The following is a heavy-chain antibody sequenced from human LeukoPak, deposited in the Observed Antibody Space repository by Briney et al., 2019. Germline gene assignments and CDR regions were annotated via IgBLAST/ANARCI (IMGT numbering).Heavy chain of an antibody. V-gene: IGHV3-64*01. CDR1: GFTFSSYG. J-gene: IGHJ6*03. D-gene: IGHD1-26*01. CDR3: ARNYYAPDYYYMDV. CDR2: ISSSGGST. Sequence: GGSLRLSCAASGFTFSSYGMSWVRQAPGKGLDYVSAISSSGGSTYYANSVKGRFTISRDNSKNTLYLQMGSLRTEDMAVYYCARNYYAPDYYYMDVWGKGTTVTISS.